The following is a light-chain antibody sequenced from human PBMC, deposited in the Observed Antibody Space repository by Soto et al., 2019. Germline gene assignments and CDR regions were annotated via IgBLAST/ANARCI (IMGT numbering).Light chain of an antibody. CDR1: SSDVGGSNF. J-gene: IGLJ1*01. CDR2: EVS. CDR3: SSKTSSSSPFV. V-gene: IGLV2-14*01. Sequence: QSALTQPASVSDSPGQSITISCTGTSSDVGGSNFVSWYQQHPGQAPQLMIYEVSNRPSGVSNRFSGSKSGNTASLTISGLQADDEGDYYCSSKTSSSSPFVFGTGTKVTVL.